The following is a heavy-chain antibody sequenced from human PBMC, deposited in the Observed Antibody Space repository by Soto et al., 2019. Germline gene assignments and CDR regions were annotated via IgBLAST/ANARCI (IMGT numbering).Heavy chain of an antibody. V-gene: IGHV3-23*01. CDR1: GFSFSCYA. J-gene: IGHJ6*02. D-gene: IGHD3-3*01. CDR2: ISGGGAST. CDR3: AKAPGFSSYYYAMDV. Sequence: GGSLRLSCAASGFSFSCYAMSWVRQTPGKGLEWVSGISGGGASTYYADSVRGRFTISRDNSKNTLSLQMNSLRAEDTAVYYCAKAPGFSSYYYAMDVWGQGTTVTVSS.